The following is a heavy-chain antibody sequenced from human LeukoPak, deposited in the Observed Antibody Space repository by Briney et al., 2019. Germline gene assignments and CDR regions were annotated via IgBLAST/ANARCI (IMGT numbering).Heavy chain of an antibody. D-gene: IGHD3-10*01. CDR2: IYTSGST. V-gene: IGHV4-4*07. CDR3: ARDWGDFPRWPYPSNAFDI. J-gene: IGHJ3*02. CDR1: GGSISSYY. Sequence: SETLSLTCTVSGGSISSYYWSWIRQPPGKGLEWIGRIYTSGSTNYNPSLKSRVTMSVDTSKNQFSLKLSSVTAADTAVYYCARDWGDFPRWPYPSNAFDIWGQGTMVTVSS.